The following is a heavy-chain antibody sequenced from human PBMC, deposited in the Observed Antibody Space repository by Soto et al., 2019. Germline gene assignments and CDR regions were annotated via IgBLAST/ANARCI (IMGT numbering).Heavy chain of an antibody. D-gene: IGHD6-19*01. J-gene: IGHJ4*02. V-gene: IGHV3-30*03. Sequence: PGGSLRLSCAASGFTFSSHGMHWVRQAPGRGLEWVAVFTYDVYEGVNKHYADSVKGRFTISRDNSKNTLSLQMNSLRAEDTAVYYCAREQGPGWYRVADYWGQGTLVTVSS. CDR2: FTYDVYEGVNK. CDR3: AREQGPGWYRVADY. CDR1: GFTFSSHG.